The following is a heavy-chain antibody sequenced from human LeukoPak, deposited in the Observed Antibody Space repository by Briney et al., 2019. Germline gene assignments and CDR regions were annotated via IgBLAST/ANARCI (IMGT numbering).Heavy chain of an antibody. CDR2: ISYDGSNK. CDR1: GFTFSSYG. D-gene: IGHD3-22*01. V-gene: IGHV3-30*18. J-gene: IGHJ4*02. CDR3: AKDFRYYDSSGYYLGEYFDY. Sequence: PGRSLRLSCAASGFTFSSYGMHWVRQVPGKGLEWVAVISYDGSNKYYADSVKGRFTISRDNSKNTLYLQMNSLRAEDTAVYYCAKDFRYYDSSGYYLGEYFDYWGQGTLVTVSS.